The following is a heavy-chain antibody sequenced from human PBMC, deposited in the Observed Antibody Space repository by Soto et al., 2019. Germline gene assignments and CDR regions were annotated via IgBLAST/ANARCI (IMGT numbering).Heavy chain of an antibody. Sequence: SETLSLTCTVSGGSISSYYWSWIRQPPGKGLEWIGYIYYSGSTNYNPSLKSRVTISVDTSKNQFSLKLSSVTAADTAVYYCARYNSSSWSNWFDPWGQGTLVTVSS. D-gene: IGHD6-13*01. CDR3: ARYNSSSWSNWFDP. V-gene: IGHV4-59*08. CDR2: IYYSGST. CDR1: GGSISSYY. J-gene: IGHJ5*02.